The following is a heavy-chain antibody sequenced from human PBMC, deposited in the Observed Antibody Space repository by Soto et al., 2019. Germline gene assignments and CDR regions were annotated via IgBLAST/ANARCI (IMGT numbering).Heavy chain of an antibody. Sequence: PGGSLRLSCAASGFTFSSYAMSWVRQAPGKGLGWVSAISGSGGSTYYADSVKGRFTISRDNSKNTLYLQMNSLRAEDTAVYYWAKHRDAGWYIFDYWGQGTLVTVSS. D-gene: IGHD6-19*01. V-gene: IGHV3-23*01. CDR1: GFTFSSYA. CDR3: AKHRDAGWYIFDY. J-gene: IGHJ4*02. CDR2: ISGSGGST.